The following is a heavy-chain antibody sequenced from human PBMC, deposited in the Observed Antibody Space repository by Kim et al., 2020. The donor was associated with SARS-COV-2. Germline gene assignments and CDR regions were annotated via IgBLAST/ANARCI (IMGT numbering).Heavy chain of an antibody. V-gene: IGHV1-18*01. D-gene: IGHD1-26*01. CDR1: GYTFTSYG. CDR3: ASEGSGGYGDYYYYYGMDV. Sequence: ASVKVSCKASGYTFTSYGISWVRQAPGQGLEWMGWISAYNGNTNYAQKLQGRVTMTTDTSTSTAYMELRSLRSDDTAVYYCASEGSGGYGDYYYYYGMDVWGQGTTVTVSS. J-gene: IGHJ6*02. CDR2: ISAYNGNT.